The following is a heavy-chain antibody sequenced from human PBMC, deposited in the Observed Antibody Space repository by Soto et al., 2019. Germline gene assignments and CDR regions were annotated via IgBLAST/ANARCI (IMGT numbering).Heavy chain of an antibody. V-gene: IGHV3-53*01. CDR1: GFTVSSNY. Sequence: GGSLRLSCAASGFTVSSNYMSWVRQAPGKGLEWVSVIYSGGSTYYADSVKGRFTISRDNSKNTLYLQMNSLRAEDTAVYYCARGTYCGGDCYSDLLGYDAFDIWGQGTMVTVSS. D-gene: IGHD2-21*02. CDR2: IYSGGST. J-gene: IGHJ3*02. CDR3: ARGTYCGGDCYSDLLGYDAFDI.